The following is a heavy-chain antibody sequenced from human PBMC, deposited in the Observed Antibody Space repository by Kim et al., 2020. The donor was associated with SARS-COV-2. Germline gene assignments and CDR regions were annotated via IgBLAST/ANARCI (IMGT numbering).Heavy chain of an antibody. J-gene: IGHJ4*02. V-gene: IGHV3-23*01. D-gene: IGHD3-9*01. CDR3: AKDIERYFEAVDY. Sequence: ADSVKGRFTISRDNSKNTLYLQMNSLRAEDTAVYYCAKDIERYFEAVDYWGQGTLVTVSS.